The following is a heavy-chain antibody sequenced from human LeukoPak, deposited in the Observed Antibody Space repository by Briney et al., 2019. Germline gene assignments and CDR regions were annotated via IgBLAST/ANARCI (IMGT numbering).Heavy chain of an antibody. J-gene: IGHJ4*02. CDR2: IYHSGST. CDR1: GGSISSGGYS. Sequence: SETLSLTCAVSGGSISSGGYSWRWIRQPPGKGLEWIGYIYHSGSTYYNPSLKSRVTISVDRSKNQFSLKLSSVTAADTAVYYCARAIVVVPAAIGRAFFDYWGQGALVTVSS. V-gene: IGHV4-30-2*01. D-gene: IGHD2-2*01. CDR3: ARAIVVVPAAIGRAFFDY.